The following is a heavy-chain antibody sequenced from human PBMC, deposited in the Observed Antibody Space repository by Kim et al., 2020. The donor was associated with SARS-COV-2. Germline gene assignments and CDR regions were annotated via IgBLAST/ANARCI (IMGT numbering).Heavy chain of an antibody. D-gene: IGHD3-10*01. CDR3: ARGIPRRITMVRGVGGFD. V-gene: IGHV4-34*01. CDR1: GGSFSGYY. Sequence: SETLSLTCAVYGGSFSGYYWSWIRQPPGKGLEWIGEINHSGSTNYNPSLKSRVTISVDTSKNPFSLKLSSVTAADTAVYSCARGIPRRITMVRGVGGFD. J-gene: IGHJ4*01. CDR2: INHSGST.